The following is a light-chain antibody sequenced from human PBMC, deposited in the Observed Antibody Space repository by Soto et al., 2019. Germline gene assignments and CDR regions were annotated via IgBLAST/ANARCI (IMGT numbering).Light chain of an antibody. Sequence: EIVLTQSPGTLSLSPGERATLSCRASQSVNSNYLAWYQRKPGQAPRLLIYGASNRATDIPYRFSASGSGTDFTLTITRLEAEDFAVYYWQQYDSTLPTFGQGTKVEVK. CDR2: GAS. J-gene: IGKJ1*01. CDR3: QQYDSTLPT. CDR1: QSVNSNY. V-gene: IGKV3-20*01.